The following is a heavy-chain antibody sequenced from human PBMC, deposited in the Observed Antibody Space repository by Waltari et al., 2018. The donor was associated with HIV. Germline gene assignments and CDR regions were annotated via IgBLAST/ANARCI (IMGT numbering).Heavy chain of an antibody. J-gene: IGHJ4*02. D-gene: IGHD2-21*01. CDR1: GGSLSGYY. CDR2: INQSGST. CDR3: ARSLDTVMDY. V-gene: IGHV4-34*01. Sequence: QVQLQQWGAGLLKPSETLSLTCAVYGGSLSGYYGSWIRQPPGKGLEWIGEINQSGSTKYNPPLKSRVIISVDTSKIQFSLKLSSVTAADTAVYYCARSLDTVMDYWGQGTLVTVSS.